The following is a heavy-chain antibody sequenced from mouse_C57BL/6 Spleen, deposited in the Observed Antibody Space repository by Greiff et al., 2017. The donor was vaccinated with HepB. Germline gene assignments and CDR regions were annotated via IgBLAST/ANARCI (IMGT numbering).Heavy chain of an antibody. CDR3: ARGKLVTTVVADYYAMDY. V-gene: IGHV1-59*01. Sequence: QVQLQQPGAELVRPGTSVKLSCKASGYTFTSYWMHWVKQRPGQGLEWIGVIDPSDSYTNYNQKFKGKATLTVDTSSSTAYMQLSSLTSEDSAVYYCARGKLVTTVVADYYAMDYWGQGTSVTVSS. J-gene: IGHJ4*01. CDR2: IDPSDSYT. D-gene: IGHD1-1*01. CDR1: GYTFTSYW.